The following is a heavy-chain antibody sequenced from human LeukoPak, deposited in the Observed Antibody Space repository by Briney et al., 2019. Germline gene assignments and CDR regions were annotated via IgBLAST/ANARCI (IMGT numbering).Heavy chain of an antibody. V-gene: IGHV1-46*01. J-gene: IGHJ4*02. Sequence: ASVKVSCKASGYTFTNDYIHWVRQAPGQGLEWMGIINPSGGSTSYAQKFQGRVTMTRDTSTSTVYMELSSLRSEDTAVYYCARDRGAVAGSDYWGQGTLVTVSS. D-gene: IGHD6-19*01. CDR1: GYTFTNDY. CDR2: INPSGGST. CDR3: ARDRGAVAGSDY.